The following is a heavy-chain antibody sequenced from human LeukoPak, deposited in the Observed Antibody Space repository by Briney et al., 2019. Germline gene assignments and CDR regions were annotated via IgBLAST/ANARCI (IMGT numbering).Heavy chain of an antibody. CDR3: AKGPSVPYYYDSSGYYYGAFDI. Sequence: GGSLRLSGAASGFTFSSYGMHWVRQAPGKGLEWVAVISYDGSNKYYADSVKGRFTISRDNSKNTLYLQMNSLRAEDTAVYYCAKGPSVPYYYDSSGYYYGAFDIWGQGTMVTVSS. CDR1: GFTFSSYG. J-gene: IGHJ3*02. CDR2: ISYDGSNK. V-gene: IGHV3-30*18. D-gene: IGHD3-22*01.